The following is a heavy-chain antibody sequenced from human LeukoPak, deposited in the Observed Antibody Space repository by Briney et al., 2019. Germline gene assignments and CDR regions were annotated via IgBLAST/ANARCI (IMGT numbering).Heavy chain of an antibody. CDR2: TNTDGSST. D-gene: IGHD6-25*01. J-gene: IGHJ4*02. CDR3: ARDRGGSGPTTTDY. Sequence: GGSLRLSCAASGFTFSSSWMHWVRQAPGKGLVCVSRTNTDGSSTIYADSVKGRFTTSRDNAKNTLYLQMNSLRAEDTAVYYCARDRGGSGPTTTDYWGQGTLVTVSS. V-gene: IGHV3-74*01. CDR1: GFTFSSSW.